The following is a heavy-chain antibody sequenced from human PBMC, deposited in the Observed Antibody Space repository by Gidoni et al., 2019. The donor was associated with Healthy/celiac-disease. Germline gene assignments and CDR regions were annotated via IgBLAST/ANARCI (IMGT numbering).Heavy chain of an antibody. J-gene: IGHJ6*02. CDR2: ISSSSSYI. CDR3: ARDLRRHHTIFGVVALNYYYYGMDV. V-gene: IGHV3-21*01. Sequence: EVQLVESGGGLVKPGGSLRLSCAASGFTFSPYIMNWVRQAPGKGLEWVSSISSSSSYIYYADSVKGRFTISRDNAKNSLELQMNSLRAEDTAVYYCARDLRRHHTIFGVVALNYYYYGMDVWGQGTTVTVSS. D-gene: IGHD3-3*01. CDR1: GFTFSPYI.